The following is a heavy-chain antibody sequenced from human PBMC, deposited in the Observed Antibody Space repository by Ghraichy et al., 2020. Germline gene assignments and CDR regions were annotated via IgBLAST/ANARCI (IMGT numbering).Heavy chain of an antibody. J-gene: IGHJ4*02. CDR3: ARGADTAMAETDY. Sequence: GGSLRLSCAASGFTFSSYSMNWVRQAPGKGLEWVSSISSSSSYIYYADSVKGRFTISRDNAKNSLYLQMNSLRTEDTAVYYCARGADTAMAETDYWGQGTLVTVSS. D-gene: IGHD5-18*01. CDR2: ISSSSSYI. V-gene: IGHV3-21*01. CDR1: GFTFSSYS.